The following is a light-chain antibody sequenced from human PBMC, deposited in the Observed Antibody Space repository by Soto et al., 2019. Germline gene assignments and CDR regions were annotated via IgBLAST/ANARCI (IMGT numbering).Light chain of an antibody. CDR1: TSDIEAYYF. Sequence: QSALTQPASVSGSPGQSITISCTGITSDIEAYYFVSWYQQHPARAPKLLISEFNNRPSGISHRFSGSRSGNTASLTISGLQAEDEDDYYCSSYTSTTALFGGGTKLTVL. V-gene: IGLV2-14*01. CDR3: SSYTSTTAL. CDR2: EFN. J-gene: IGLJ3*02.